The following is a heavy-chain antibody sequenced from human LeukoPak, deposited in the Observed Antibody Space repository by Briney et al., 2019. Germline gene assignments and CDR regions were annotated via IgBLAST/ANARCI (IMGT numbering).Heavy chain of an antibody. CDR1: GYTFTSYD. CDR3: ARDKGYCSSTSCLVLDY. Sequence: RASVKVSCKASGYTFTSYDINWVRQATGQGLEWMGWINPNSGGTNYAQKFQGRVTMTRDTSISTAYMELSRLRSDDTAVYYCARDKGYCSSTSCLVLDYWGQGTLVTVSS. J-gene: IGHJ4*02. D-gene: IGHD2-2*01. CDR2: INPNSGGT. V-gene: IGHV1-2*02.